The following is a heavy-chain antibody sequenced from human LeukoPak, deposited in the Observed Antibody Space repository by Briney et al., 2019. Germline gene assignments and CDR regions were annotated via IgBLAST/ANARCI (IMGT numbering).Heavy chain of an antibody. D-gene: IGHD2-21*01. CDR3: SRAPIPSPFYFDY. J-gene: IGHJ4*02. Sequence: GGSLRLSCTASGFAFDEHGMSWVRQVPGKGLEWFSGINWTGGSTGYAHPLRGRFPIPRDNAQNPLYLQMDSLRAEDTALYCCSRAPIPSPFYFDYWGQGTLVTVSS. CDR2: INWTGGST. V-gene: IGHV3-20*04. CDR1: GFAFDEHG.